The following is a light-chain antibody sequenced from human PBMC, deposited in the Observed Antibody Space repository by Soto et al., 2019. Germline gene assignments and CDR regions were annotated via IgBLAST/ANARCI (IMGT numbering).Light chain of an antibody. V-gene: IGLV1-40*01. CDR1: SSNIGAGYD. CDR3: QSYDRSLSGYV. Sequence: QCVLTQPPSVCGAPGQRVTISCTGSSSNIGAGYDVHWYQQLPGTAPKLLIYANGDRPSGVPNRFSGSKSGASASLAISGLQAEDEADYYCQSYDRSLSGYVLGTGTKLTV. CDR2: ANG. J-gene: IGLJ1*01.